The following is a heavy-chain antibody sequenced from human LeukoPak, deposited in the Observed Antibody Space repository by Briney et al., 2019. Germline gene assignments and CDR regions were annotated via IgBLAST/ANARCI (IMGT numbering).Heavy chain of an antibody. CDR2: ISYDGSNK. D-gene: IGHD3-3*01. CDR1: GFTFSSYG. Sequence: GRSLRLSRAASGFTFSSYGIHWVRQAPGKGREWVAVISYDGSNKYYADSVKGRFTNSRDNSKNTLYLQMNSLRAEDTAVYYCAKAYTILGEVIFQYHYMDVWGKGTTVTVSS. J-gene: IGHJ6*03. V-gene: IGHV3-30*18. CDR3: AKAYTILGEVIFQYHYMDV.